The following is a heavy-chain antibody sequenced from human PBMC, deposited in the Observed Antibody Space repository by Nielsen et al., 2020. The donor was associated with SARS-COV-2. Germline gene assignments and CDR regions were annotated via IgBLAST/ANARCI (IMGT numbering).Heavy chain of an antibody. J-gene: IGHJ4*02. Sequence: GGSLRLSCAASGFTFSSYWMHWVRKAQGKGLVWVSRINSDGSSTSYADSVKGRFTISRDNAKNKLYLQMNSLRAEDTAVYYCLVTRVYWGQGTLVTVSS. D-gene: IGHD4-23*01. CDR1: GFTFSSYW. CDR3: LVTRVY. CDR2: INSDGSST. V-gene: IGHV3-74*01.